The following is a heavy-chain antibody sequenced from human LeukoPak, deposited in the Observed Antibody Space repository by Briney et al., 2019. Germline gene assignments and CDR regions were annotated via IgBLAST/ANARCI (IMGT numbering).Heavy chain of an antibody. Sequence: SETLSLTCTVSGGSISSSSYYWGWIRQPPGKGLEWIGSIYYSGSTYYNPSLKSRVTISVDTSKNQFSLKLSSVTAADTAVYYCARDGFIADDAFDIWGQGTMVTVSS. CDR3: ARDGFIADDAFDI. D-gene: IGHD3-16*02. V-gene: IGHV4-39*07. CDR2: IYYSGST. J-gene: IGHJ3*02. CDR1: GGSISSSSYY.